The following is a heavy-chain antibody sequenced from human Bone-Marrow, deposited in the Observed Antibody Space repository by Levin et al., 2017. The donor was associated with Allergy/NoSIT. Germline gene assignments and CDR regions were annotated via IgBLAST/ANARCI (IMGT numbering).Heavy chain of an antibody. D-gene: IGHD1-26*01. CDR3: ARARGATDFDT. V-gene: IGHV1-8*01. CDR2: ISRNSGNT. Sequence: GESLKISCSMSGSTFSGSDINWVRQATGQGLQWMGWISRNSGNTGYAQKFQGRVTMTRNTSKNIFYMELSSLTSEDTAVYYCARARGATDFDTWGQGTLVTVSS. CDR1: GSTFSGSD. J-gene: IGHJ4*02.